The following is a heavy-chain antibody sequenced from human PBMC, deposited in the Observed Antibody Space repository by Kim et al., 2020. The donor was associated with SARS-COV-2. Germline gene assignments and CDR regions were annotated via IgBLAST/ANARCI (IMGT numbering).Heavy chain of an antibody. J-gene: IGHJ4*02. Sequence: SETLSLICAVYGGSFSGYYWSWIRQPPGKGLEWIGEINHSGSTNYNPSLKSRVTISVDTSKNQFSLKLSSVTAADTAVYYCARGYYGRGSYFLYWGQGTLVTVSS. CDR2: INHSGST. D-gene: IGHD3-16*01. CDR3: ARGYYGRGSYFLY. CDR1: GGSFSGYY. V-gene: IGHV4-34*01.